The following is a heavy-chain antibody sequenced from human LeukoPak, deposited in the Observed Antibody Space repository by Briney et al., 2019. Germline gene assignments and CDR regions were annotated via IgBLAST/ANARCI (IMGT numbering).Heavy chain of an antibody. J-gene: IGHJ6*03. D-gene: IGHD3-9*01. Sequence: SVKVSCKASGGTFGSYAISWVRQAPGQGLEWMGGIIPIFGTANYAQKFQGRVTITADESTSTAYMELSSLRSEDTAVYYCARVYYDILTGYTNYYYYYYMDVWGKGTTVTISS. V-gene: IGHV1-69*13. CDR2: IIPIFGTA. CDR3: ARVYYDILTGYTNYYYYYYMDV. CDR1: GGTFGSYA.